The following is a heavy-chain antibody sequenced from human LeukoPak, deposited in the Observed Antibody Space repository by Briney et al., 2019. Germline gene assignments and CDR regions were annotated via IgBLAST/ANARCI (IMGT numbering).Heavy chain of an antibody. Sequence: GGSLRLSCTVSGSTVSSNSMSWVRQASGKGLEWVGRIRSKANSYATAYAASVKGRFTISRDDSKNTAYLQMNSLKTEDTAVYYCTSLAIPLVRGNRVHNWFDPWGQGTLVTVSS. D-gene: IGHD3-10*01. CDR3: TSLAIPLVRGNRVHNWFDP. CDR1: GSTVSSNS. V-gene: IGHV3-73*01. J-gene: IGHJ5*02. CDR2: IRSKANSYAT.